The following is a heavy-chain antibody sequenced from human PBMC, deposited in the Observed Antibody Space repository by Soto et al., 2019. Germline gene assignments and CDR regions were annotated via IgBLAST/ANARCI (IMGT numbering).Heavy chain of an antibody. D-gene: IGHD4-17*01. V-gene: IGHV3-7*01. CDR2: IKEEGSEI. Sequence: LRLSCTPSGFTLSYWMSCVRQAPGKGLEWVANIKEEGSEIQYVDSVKGRFTISRDTAKNSLYLEMNRLRVEDTAVYYCASPRAVTSGWDRWGQGTLVTVSS. CDR3: ASPRAVTSGWDR. CDR1: GFTLSYW. J-gene: IGHJ5*02.